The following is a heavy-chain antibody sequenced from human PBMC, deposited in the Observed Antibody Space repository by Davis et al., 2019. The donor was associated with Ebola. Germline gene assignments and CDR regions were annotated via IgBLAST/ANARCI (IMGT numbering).Heavy chain of an antibody. Sequence: GGSLRLSCAASGFTVSVSSNYMTWVRQAPGKGLEWVSIIYSGGETYYADSLKGRFTISRDNSRNELYLQMNSLRGEDTTVYYCAKTAGYYDYGGQGTLVTVSS. V-gene: IGHV3-66*01. CDR2: IYSGGET. CDR1: GFTVSVSSNY. D-gene: IGHD1-14*01. CDR3: AKTAGYYDY. J-gene: IGHJ4*02.